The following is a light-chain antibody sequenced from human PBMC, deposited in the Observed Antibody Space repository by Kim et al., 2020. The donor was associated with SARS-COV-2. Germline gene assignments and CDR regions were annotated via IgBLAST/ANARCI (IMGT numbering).Light chain of an antibody. Sequence: DIQMTQSPSSLSASVGDRVTITCRASQDISIYLAWFQQEPGKAPKSLFYTASSLQSGVPSKFSGSGSGTDFTLTISSLQPEDFATYYCQQYKSYPITFGQGTRLEIK. CDR2: TAS. CDR1: QDISIY. CDR3: QQYKSYPIT. J-gene: IGKJ5*01. V-gene: IGKV1-16*02.